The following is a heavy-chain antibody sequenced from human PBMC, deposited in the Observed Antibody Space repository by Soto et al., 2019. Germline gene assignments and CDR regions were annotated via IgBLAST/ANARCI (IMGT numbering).Heavy chain of an antibody. V-gene: IGHV4-34*01. J-gene: IGHJ4*02. D-gene: IGHD5-12*01. CDR2: INHSGST. CDR3: ARGGRDGYTV. Sequence: QVQLQQWGAGLLKPSETLSLTCAVYGGSFSGYYWSWIRQPPGKGLEWIGEINHSGSTNYNPSLKSRVTRXXDTSKNQFSLKLSSVTAADTAVYYCARGGRDGYTVWGQGTLVTVSS. CDR1: GGSFSGYY.